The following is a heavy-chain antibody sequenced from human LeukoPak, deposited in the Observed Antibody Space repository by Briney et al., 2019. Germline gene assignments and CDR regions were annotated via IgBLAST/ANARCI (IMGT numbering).Heavy chain of an antibody. CDR1: GGSFSGYY. CDR2: INHSGST. D-gene: IGHD1-14*01. J-gene: IGHJ4*02. V-gene: IGHV4-34*01. CDR3: ARTTDRDYFDY. Sequence: SETLSLTCAVYGGSFSGYYWSWIRQPPGKGLEWIGEINHSGSTNYNPSLKSRVTISVDTSKNQFSLKLSSVTAADTAVYYCARTTDRDYFDYWGQGTLVTVSS.